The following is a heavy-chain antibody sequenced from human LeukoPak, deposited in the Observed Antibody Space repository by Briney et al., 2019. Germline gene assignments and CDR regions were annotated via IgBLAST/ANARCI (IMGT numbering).Heavy chain of an antibody. V-gene: IGHV3-23*01. D-gene: IGHD6-13*01. CDR2: ISGNGGTT. CDR3: AKPPPDSSSWLFDY. Sequence: PGGSLRLSCAASVLTFSTYAMSWVRQAPGKGLEWVSTISGNGGTTYYADSVKGRFTISRDNSKNTLYLQMNSLRVEATAVYYCAKPPPDSSSWLFDYWGQGTLVTVSS. J-gene: IGHJ4*02. CDR1: VLTFSTYA.